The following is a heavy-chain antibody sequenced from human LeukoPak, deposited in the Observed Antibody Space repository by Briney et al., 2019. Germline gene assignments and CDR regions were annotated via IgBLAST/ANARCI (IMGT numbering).Heavy chain of an antibody. CDR1: GFTFSSYA. V-gene: IGHV3-23*01. CDR2: ISGSGGST. J-gene: IGHJ4*02. Sequence: QSGGSLRLSCAASGFTFSSYAMSRVRQAPGKGLEWVSTISGSGGSTYYADSVKGRFTISRDNSKTTLYLQMNSLRAEDTAVYYCAKDRGIAAPYYFDYWGQGTLVTVSS. D-gene: IGHD6-13*01. CDR3: AKDRGIAAPYYFDY.